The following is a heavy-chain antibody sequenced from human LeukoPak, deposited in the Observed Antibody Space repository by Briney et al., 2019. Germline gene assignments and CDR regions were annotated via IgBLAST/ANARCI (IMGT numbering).Heavy chain of an antibody. D-gene: IGHD3-10*01. Sequence: PSETLSLTCTVSGGSISIYYWSWIRQAAGPGLNWVGRINSSGKTFYNPSLKSRVTMSVDESKNQFSLRLSFVTAADTAVYYCARESLGVPLYYFDFWGQGTLVTVSS. CDR1: GGSISIYY. CDR3: ARESLGVPLYYFDF. V-gene: IGHV4-4*07. J-gene: IGHJ4*02. CDR2: INSSGKT.